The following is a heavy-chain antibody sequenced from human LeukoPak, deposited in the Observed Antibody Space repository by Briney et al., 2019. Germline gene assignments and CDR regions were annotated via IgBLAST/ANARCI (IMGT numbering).Heavy chain of an antibody. CDR3: ARRPPQTYCSSTSCYNHPFDY. CDR2: IYTSGST. J-gene: IGHJ4*02. CDR1: GGSISSGSYY. V-gene: IGHV4-61*02. Sequence: SETLSLTCTVSGGSISSGSYYWSWIRQPAGKGLEWIGRIYTSGSTNYNPSLKSRVTISVDTSKNQFSLKLSSVTAADTAVYYCARRPPQTYCSSTSCYNHPFDYWGQGTLVTVSS. D-gene: IGHD2-2*02.